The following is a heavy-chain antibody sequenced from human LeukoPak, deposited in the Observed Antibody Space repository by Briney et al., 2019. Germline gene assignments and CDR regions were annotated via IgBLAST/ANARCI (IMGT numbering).Heavy chain of an antibody. CDR2: ISGSGGST. V-gene: IGHV3-23*01. J-gene: IGHJ6*02. D-gene: IGHD6-13*01. CDR1: GFTFSSYA. Sequence: SGASLRLSCAASGFTFSSYAMSWVRQAPGEGLGWVSAISGSGGSTNHAHSVKGRFTISRDNSKNTLYLQMNSLRAQYTAIYYGAKDIAALPYYYYYYGMDVWGQGTTATASS. CDR3: AKDIAALPYYYYYYGMDV.